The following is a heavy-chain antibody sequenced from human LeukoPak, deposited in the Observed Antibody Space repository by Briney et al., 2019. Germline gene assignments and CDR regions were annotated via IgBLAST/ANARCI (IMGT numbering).Heavy chain of an antibody. CDR1: GYSFISYW. D-gene: IGHD4-23*01. Sequence: GESLKISCKGSGYSFISYWIGWVRQMPGKGLEWMGIIYPGDSDTRYSPSFQGQVTISADKSISTAYLQWSSLKASDTAMYYCARPSIDYGGHGYYFDYWGQGTLVTVSS. CDR3: ARPSIDYGGHGYYFDY. V-gene: IGHV5-51*01. CDR2: IYPGDSDT. J-gene: IGHJ4*02.